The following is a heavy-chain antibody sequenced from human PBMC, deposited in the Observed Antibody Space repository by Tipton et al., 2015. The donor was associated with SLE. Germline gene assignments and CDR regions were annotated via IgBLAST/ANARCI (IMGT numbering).Heavy chain of an antibody. V-gene: IGHV3-74*03. CDR2: INSDGSSK. CDR1: GFSLSDYW. Sequence: SLRLSCAASGFSLSDYWMYWVRQVPGKGLVWVSRINSDGSSKTYEDSVKGRFTISRDNAKNTLSLQMSSLRAEDTAVYYCARAPRYYYMDVWGKRTTVTVSS. J-gene: IGHJ6*03. CDR3: ARAPRYYYMDV.